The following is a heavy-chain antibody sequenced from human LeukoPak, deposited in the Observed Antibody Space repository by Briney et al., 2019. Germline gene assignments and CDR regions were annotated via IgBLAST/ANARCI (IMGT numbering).Heavy chain of an antibody. CDR3: VTVANSGSHFPFDY. J-gene: IGHJ4*02. CDR2: IYYSGST. V-gene: IGHV4-59*04. CDR1: GASISSYY. D-gene: IGHD1-26*01. Sequence: SETLSLTCTVAGASISSYYRSWIRQPPGKGLEWIGSIYYSGSTYYNPSLKSRVTISVDTSKTQFSLKLSSVTAADTAVYYCVTVANSGSHFPFDYWGQGTLVTVSS.